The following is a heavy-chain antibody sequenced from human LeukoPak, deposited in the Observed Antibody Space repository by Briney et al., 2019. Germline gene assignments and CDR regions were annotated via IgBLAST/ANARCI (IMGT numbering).Heavy chain of an antibody. CDR1: GYTFTSYG. V-gene: IGHV1-18*01. J-gene: IGHJ4*02. CDR3: ARVFHDSSGYYPYYFDY. CDR2: ISAYNGNT. Sequence: ASVKVSCKASGYTFTSYGISWVRQAPGQGLEWMGWISAYNGNTNYAQKPQGRVTMTTDTSTSTAYMELRSLRSDDTAVYYCARVFHDSSGYYPYYFDYWGQGTLVPVSS. D-gene: IGHD3-22*01.